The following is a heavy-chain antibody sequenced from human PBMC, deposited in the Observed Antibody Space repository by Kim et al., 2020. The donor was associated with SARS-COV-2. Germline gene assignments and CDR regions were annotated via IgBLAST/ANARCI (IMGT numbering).Heavy chain of an antibody. J-gene: IGHJ3*02. D-gene: IGHD4-17*01. V-gene: IGHV3-64D*09. CDR3: VKARTTVVTPYAFDI. Sequence: GGSLRLSCSASGFTFSSYAMHWVRQAPGKGLEYVSAISSNGGSTYYADSVKGRFTISRDNSKNTLYLQMSSLRAEDTAVYYCVKARTTVVTPYAFDIWGQGTMVTVSS. CDR1: GFTFSSYA. CDR2: ISSNGGST.